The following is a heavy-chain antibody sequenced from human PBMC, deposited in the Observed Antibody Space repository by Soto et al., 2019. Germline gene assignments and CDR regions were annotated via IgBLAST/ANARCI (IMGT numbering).Heavy chain of an antibody. CDR2: IYYSGSP. CDR1: GDSISRRSYY. J-gene: IGHJ4*02. CDR3: ARQRTSVVTQAYFDV. Sequence: SEALSLTRTVTGDSISRRSYYWGWVRPAPGKGLEWIGSIYYSGSPYNTPPLRSRVSMSIDTSKDQFSLKLKSVTAADTALYFCARQRTSVVTQAYFDVWGPGSLVTVSS. V-gene: IGHV4-39*01. D-gene: IGHD2-21*02.